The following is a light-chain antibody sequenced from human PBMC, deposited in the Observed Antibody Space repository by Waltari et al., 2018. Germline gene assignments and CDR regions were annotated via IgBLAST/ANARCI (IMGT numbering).Light chain of an antibody. CDR2: GAS. J-gene: IGKJ1*01. V-gene: IGKV4-1*01. CDR3: QQYYSTPPVWT. CDR1: QSVLYSSNNKNY. Sequence: DIVMTQSPDSLAVSLGERATINCKSSQSVLYSSNNKNYLAWYQQKPGQPPKLLIYGASTRESGVPDRFSGSGSGTDFTLTISSLQAEDVAVYYCQQYYSTPPVWTFGQGTKVKIK.